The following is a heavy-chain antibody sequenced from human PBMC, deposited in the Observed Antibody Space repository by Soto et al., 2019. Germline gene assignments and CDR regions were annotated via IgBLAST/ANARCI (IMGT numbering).Heavy chain of an antibody. CDR1: GYGFTPYG. Sequence: QVHLVQSGAEVKKPGASVKVSCKGSGYGFTPYGITWVRQAPGQGLEWMAWISAHNGNTDYAQNLQGRVTVTRDTSTSTAYMELRSLRSDDTAVYYCARGRYGDYWGQGALVTVSS. CDR2: ISAHNGNT. J-gene: IGHJ4*02. D-gene: IGHD1-1*01. CDR3: ARGRYGDY. V-gene: IGHV1-18*01.